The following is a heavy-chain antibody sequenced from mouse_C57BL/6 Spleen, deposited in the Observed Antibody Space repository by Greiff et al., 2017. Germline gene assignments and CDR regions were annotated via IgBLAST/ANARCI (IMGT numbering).Heavy chain of an antibody. J-gene: IGHJ1*03. CDR1: GYAFSSSW. D-gene: IGHD3-3*01. CDR2: IYPGDGAT. V-gene: IGHV1-82*01. Sequence: VQLQQSGPELVKPGASVKISCKASGYAFSSSWMNWVKQRPGKGLEWIGRIYPGDGATNYNGKFKGKATLTADKSSSTAYMQLSSLTSEDSAVYCCASWGDVGYFDVWGTGTTVTVSS. CDR3: ASWGDVGYFDV.